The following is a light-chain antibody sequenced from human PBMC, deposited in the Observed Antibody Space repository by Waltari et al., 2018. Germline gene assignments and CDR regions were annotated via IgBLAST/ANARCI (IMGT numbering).Light chain of an antibody. CDR2: KDD. Sequence: SYELTQPPSVSVSPGQTATITCSGHALPRHFAFWYQQKAGQAPLLVISKDDQRPSGIPERFSGSSSGTTVTLTISGVQAEDEAVYYCQSGDIDYPAVFGGGTHLTVL. V-gene: IGLV3-25*03. J-gene: IGLJ2*01. CDR1: ALPRHF. CDR3: QSGDIDYPAV.